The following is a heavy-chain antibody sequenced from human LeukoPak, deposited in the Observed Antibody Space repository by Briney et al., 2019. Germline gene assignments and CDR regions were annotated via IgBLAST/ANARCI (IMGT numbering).Heavy chain of an antibody. CDR3: ARDIRVAGATHYFDQ. CDR2: MHYSGGA. V-gene: IGHV4-59*01. Sequence: SETLSLTCTVSGGSITSYYWSWVRQPPGKGLEWIGYMHYSGGATYYPSLKSRVAMSIDASKNQFSLKLSSVTAADTAVYYCARDIRVAGATHYFDQWGQGTLVTVSS. CDR1: GGSITSYY. D-gene: IGHD1-26*01. J-gene: IGHJ4*02.